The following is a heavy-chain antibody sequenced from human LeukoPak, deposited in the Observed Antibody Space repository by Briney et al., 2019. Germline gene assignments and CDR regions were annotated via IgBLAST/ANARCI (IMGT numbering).Heavy chain of an antibody. V-gene: IGHV1-2*02. D-gene: IGHD5-18*01. CDR3: ARVTEHTAMVHWYFDL. CDR1: GYTFTTYY. CDR2: INPNSGGT. Sequence: GASVKVSCKASGYTFTTYYISWVRQAPGQGLDWMGWINPNSGGTNYAQKFQGRVTMTRDTSISTAYMELSSLRSDDTAVYYCARVTEHTAMVHWYFDLWGRGTLVTV. J-gene: IGHJ2*01.